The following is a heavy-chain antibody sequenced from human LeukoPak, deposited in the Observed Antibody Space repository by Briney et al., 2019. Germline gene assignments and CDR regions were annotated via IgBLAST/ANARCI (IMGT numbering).Heavy chain of an antibody. CDR3: ARAGEMATIRGPFGY. V-gene: IGHV1-69*13. CDR2: IIPIFGTA. CDR1: GGTFSSYA. J-gene: IGHJ4*02. D-gene: IGHD5-24*01. Sequence: GASVKVSCKASGGTFSSYAISWVRQAPGQGLEWMGGIIPIFGTANYAQKFQGRVTITADESTSTAYMELSSLRSEDTAVYYCARAGEMATIRGPFGYWGQGTLVTVSS.